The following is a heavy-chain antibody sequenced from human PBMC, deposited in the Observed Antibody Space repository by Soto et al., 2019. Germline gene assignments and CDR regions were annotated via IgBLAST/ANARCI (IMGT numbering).Heavy chain of an antibody. CDR2: INHSGST. D-gene: IGHD2-2*01. CDR3: ARGERYCSSTSCYEVWFDP. CDR1: GGSFSGYY. J-gene: IGHJ5*02. V-gene: IGHV4-34*01. Sequence: PSETLSLTCAVYGGSFSGYYWSWIRQPPGKGLGWIGEINHSGSTNYNPSLKSRVTISVDTSKNQFSLKLSSVTAADTAVYYCARGERYCSSTSCYEVWFDPWGQGTLVTVSS.